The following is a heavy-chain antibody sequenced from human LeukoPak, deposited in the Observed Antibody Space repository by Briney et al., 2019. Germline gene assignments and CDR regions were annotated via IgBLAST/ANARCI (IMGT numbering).Heavy chain of an antibody. J-gene: IGHJ6*03. Sequence: GRSLRLSCAASGFTFGDFGMHWVRQGPGKGLEGVAGISWNSGSIGYADSVKGRFTVSRDNAKNSLYLQMNSLRAEDTALYFCAKDMEALRPGYYFMDVWGKGTTVTVSS. CDR1: GFTFGDFG. D-gene: IGHD6-6*01. V-gene: IGHV3-9*01. CDR3: AKDMEALRPGYYFMDV. CDR2: ISWNSGSI.